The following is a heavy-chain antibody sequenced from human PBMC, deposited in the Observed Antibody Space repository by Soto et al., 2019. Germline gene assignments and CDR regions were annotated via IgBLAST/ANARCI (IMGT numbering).Heavy chain of an antibody. D-gene: IGHD3-22*01. Sequence: QVHLRESGPGLVRPSGTLSLTCAVSGGSISSSFWWTWVRQSPGKGLEWIGEIYHIGITHYNPSLKSRVTISVEKSTNQFSLKLNSVTAEDTAVYYWARDPRTSDNSENWGRGILVTVSS. V-gene: IGHV4-4*02. CDR1: GGSISSSFW. CDR2: IYHIGIT. J-gene: IGHJ4*02. CDR3: ARDPRTSDNSEN.